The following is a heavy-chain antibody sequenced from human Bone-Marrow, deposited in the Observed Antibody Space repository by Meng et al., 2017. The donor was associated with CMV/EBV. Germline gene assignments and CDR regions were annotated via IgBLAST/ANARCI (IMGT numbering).Heavy chain of an antibody. V-gene: IGHV1-18*01. CDR3: ARALPYYYGSGSYGPFVP. Sequence: ASVKVSCKASGYTFTSYGISWVRQAPGQGLEWMGWISAYNGNTNYAQKLQGRVTMTTDTSTSTAYMELRSLRSDDTAVYYCARALPYYYGSGSYGPFVPWGQGTLVTVSS. J-gene: IGHJ5*02. CDR2: ISAYNGNT. CDR1: GYTFTSYG. D-gene: IGHD3-10*01.